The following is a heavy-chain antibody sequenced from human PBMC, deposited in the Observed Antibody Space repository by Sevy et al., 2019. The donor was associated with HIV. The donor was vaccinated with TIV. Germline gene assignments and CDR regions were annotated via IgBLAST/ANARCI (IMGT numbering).Heavy chain of an antibody. CDR3: ARAVLEISTWRSDY. Sequence: GGSLRLSCAASGFTFSSYRMTWVRQAPGKGLEWVSCVSSTSGYINYADSVKGRFTISRDNAKNLLFLQMDSLRAEDTAVYFCARAVLEISTWRSDYWGQGTLVTVSS. CDR2: VSSTSGYI. V-gene: IGHV3-21*01. D-gene: IGHD1-1*01. J-gene: IGHJ4*02. CDR1: GFTFSSYR.